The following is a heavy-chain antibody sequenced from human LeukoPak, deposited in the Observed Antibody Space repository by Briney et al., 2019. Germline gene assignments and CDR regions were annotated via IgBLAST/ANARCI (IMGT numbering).Heavy chain of an antibody. CDR2: IYPRGDST. CDR1: GFTFSTYS. CDR3: AKDVVPDSGWDLDY. D-gene: IGHD6-19*01. Sequence: GGSLRLSCAASGFTFSTYSMTWVHQGPGKGLEWVSSIYPRGDSTFYADSVKGRFTISRDNSKNTLYLQMSSLRTEDTAIYYCAKDVVPDSGWDLDYWGREPWSPSPQ. J-gene: IGHJ4*02. V-gene: IGHV3-23*01.